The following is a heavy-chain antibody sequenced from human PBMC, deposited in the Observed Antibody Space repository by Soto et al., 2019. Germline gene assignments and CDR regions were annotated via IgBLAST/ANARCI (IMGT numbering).Heavy chain of an antibody. CDR1: GFTVSSNY. CDR2: IYSGGST. D-gene: IGHD2-21*01. CDR3: ASLRASRYFDL. V-gene: IGHV3-53*02. J-gene: IGHJ2*01. Sequence: EVQLVETGGGLIQPGGSLRLSCAASGFTVSSNYMSGVRQAPGKGLEWVSVIYSGGSTYYADSVKGRFTISRDNSKNTLYLQMNSLRAEDTAVYYCASLRASRYFDLWGRGTLVNVSS.